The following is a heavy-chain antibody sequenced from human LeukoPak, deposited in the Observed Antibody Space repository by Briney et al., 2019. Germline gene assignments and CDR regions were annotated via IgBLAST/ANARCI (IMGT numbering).Heavy chain of an antibody. CDR1: GFTFSSFA. D-gene: IGHD3-9*01. J-gene: IGHJ5*02. CDR3: AKGDYDVLTGWNNWFDP. V-gene: IGHV3-23*01. Sequence: PGGSLRLSCAASGFTFSSFAMSWVRQAPGKGLEWVSAISGTGGSTFYADSVKGRFTISRDNSKYTLFLQMNSLRAEDTALYFCAKGDYDVLTGWNNWFDPWGQGTLVTVSS. CDR2: ISGTGGST.